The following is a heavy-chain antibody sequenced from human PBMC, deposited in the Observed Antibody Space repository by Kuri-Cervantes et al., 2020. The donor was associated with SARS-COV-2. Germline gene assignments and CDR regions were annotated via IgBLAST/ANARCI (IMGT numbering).Heavy chain of an antibody. Sequence: SVNVSCKASVGTFSSYAIRWVRQAPGQGLEWMGRIIPILGIANYAQKFQGRVTITADKSTSTAYMELSSLRSEDTAVYYCARGAVAGIEYYWGQGTLVPVSS. D-gene: IGHD6-19*01. CDR1: VGTFSSYA. CDR2: IIPILGIA. CDR3: ARGAVAGIEYY. J-gene: IGHJ4*02. V-gene: IGHV1-69*04.